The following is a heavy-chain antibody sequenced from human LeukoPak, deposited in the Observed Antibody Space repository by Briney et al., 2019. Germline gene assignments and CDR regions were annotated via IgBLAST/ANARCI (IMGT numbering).Heavy chain of an antibody. CDR2: INPNSGGT. J-gene: IGHJ4*02. CDR1: GYTFTGYY. CDR3: ARIGYYDILTGYFWDY. V-gene: IGHV1-2*02. Sequence: ASVKVSCKASGYTFTGYYMHWVRQAPGQGLEWMGWINPNSGGTNYAQKFQGRVTMTRDTSISTAYMELSRLRSDDTAVYYCARIGYYDILTGYFWDYWGQGTLVTVSS. D-gene: IGHD3-9*01.